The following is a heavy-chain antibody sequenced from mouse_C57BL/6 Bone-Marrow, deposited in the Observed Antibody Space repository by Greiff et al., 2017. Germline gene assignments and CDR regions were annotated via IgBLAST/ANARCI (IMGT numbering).Heavy chain of an antibody. Sequence: EVQLQESGAELVRPGASVKLSCTASGFTIKDDYMHWVKQRPEQGLEWIGWIDPENGDTEYASKFQGKATITADTSSNTAYLQLSSLTSEDTPVYYCTTAHDVWVAYWGQGTVVTVSA. V-gene: IGHV14-4*01. CDR3: TTAHDVWVAY. J-gene: IGHJ3*01. CDR1: GFTIKDDY. CDR2: IDPENGDT.